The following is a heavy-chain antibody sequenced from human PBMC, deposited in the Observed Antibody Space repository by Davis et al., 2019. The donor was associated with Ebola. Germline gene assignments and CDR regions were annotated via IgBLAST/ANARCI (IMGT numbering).Heavy chain of an antibody. CDR1: GFTFDDYG. V-gene: IGHV3-9*01. CDR3: AKETSAGNYYYYGMDV. Sequence: SLKISCAASGFTFDDYGMHWVRQAPGKGLEWVSGISWNSGTIGYADSVKGRFTISRDNAKNSLYLQMNSLRAEDTAVYYCAKETSAGNYYYYGMDVWGKGTTVTVSS. D-gene: IGHD1-26*01. J-gene: IGHJ6*04. CDR2: ISWNSGTI.